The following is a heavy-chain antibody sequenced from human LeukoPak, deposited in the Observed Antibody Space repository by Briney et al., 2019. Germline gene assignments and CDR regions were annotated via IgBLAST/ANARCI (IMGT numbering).Heavy chain of an antibody. Sequence: SETLSLTCTVSGGSISSYYWSWIRQPPGKGLEWIGYIYYSGSTNYNPSLKSRVTISVDTSKNQFSLKLSSVTAADTAVYYCARLSYYYGSGSYYMGPHFDYWGQGTLVTVSS. J-gene: IGHJ4*02. V-gene: IGHV4-59*01. CDR1: GGSISSYY. CDR3: ARLSYYYGSGSYYMGPHFDY. D-gene: IGHD3-10*01. CDR2: IYYSGST.